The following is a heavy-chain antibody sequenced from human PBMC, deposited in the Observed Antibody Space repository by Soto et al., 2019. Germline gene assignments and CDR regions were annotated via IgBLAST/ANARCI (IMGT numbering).Heavy chain of an antibody. Sequence: PSETLSLTCAVYGGSFSGYYWSWIRQPPGKGLEWIGEINHSGSTNYNPSLKSRVTISVDTSKNQFSLKLSSVTAADTAVYYCARLILRGIAYYYYYYMDVWGKGTTVTVSS. CDR3: ARLILRGIAYYYYYYMDV. D-gene: IGHD3-16*01. CDR1: GGSFSGYY. CDR2: INHSGST. J-gene: IGHJ6*03. V-gene: IGHV4-34*01.